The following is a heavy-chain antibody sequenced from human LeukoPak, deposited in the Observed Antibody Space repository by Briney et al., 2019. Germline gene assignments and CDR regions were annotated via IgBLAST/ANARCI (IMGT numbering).Heavy chain of an antibody. CDR3: AREGVVRGLAGYYYGMDV. J-gene: IGHJ6*02. CDR1: GYTFTGYY. D-gene: IGHD3-10*01. V-gene: IGHV1-2*02. Sequence: ASVKVSCKASGYTFTGYYMHWVRQAPGQGLEWMGWINPNSGGTNYAQKFQGRVTMTRDTSISTAYMELSRLRSDDTAVYYRAREGVVRGLAGYYYGMDVWGQGTTVTVSS. CDR2: INPNSGGT.